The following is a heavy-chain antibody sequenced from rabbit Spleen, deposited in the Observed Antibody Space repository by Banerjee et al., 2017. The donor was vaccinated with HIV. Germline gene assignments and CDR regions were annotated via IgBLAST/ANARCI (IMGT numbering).Heavy chain of an antibody. CDR3: ARDGAGGSYFAL. J-gene: IGHJ3*01. D-gene: IGHD8-1*01. CDR1: GFDFSSDA. Sequence: QEQLEESGGDLVKPEGSLTLTCKASGFDFSSDAMCWVRQAPGKGPEWIACIYNGDDTTYYASWVHGRFTISKTSSTTVTLQMTSLTAADTATYFCARDGAGGSYFALWGQGTLVTVS. CDR2: IYNGDDTT. V-gene: IGHV1S47*01.